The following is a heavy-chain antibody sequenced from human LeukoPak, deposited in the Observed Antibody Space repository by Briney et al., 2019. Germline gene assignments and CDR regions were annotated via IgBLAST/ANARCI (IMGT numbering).Heavy chain of an antibody. CDR3: ARAAVAGRDRSPYYYYYMDV. J-gene: IGHJ6*03. V-gene: IGHV4-59*01. D-gene: IGHD6-19*01. Sequence: SETLSLTCTVSGGSISSYYWSWIRQPPGKGLEWTGYIYYSGSTSYKPSLKSRVTISVDTSKNQFSLKLSSVTAADTAVYYCARAAVAGRDRSPYYYYYMDVWGKGTTVTVSS. CDR2: IYYSGST. CDR1: GGSISSYY.